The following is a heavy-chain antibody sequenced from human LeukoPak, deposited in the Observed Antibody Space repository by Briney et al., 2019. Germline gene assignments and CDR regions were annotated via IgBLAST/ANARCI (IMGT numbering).Heavy chain of an antibody. J-gene: IGHJ4*02. CDR3: AREGGSSSWYFDY. V-gene: IGHV3-21*01. CDR1: GFTFSSYS. CDR2: ISSSSSYI. Sequence: PGGSLRLSCAASGFTFSSYSMNWVRQAPGKGLEWVSSISSSSSYIYYADPVKGRFTISRDNAKNSLYLQMNSLRAEDTAVYYCAREGGSSSWYFDYWGQGTLVTVSS. D-gene: IGHD6-13*01.